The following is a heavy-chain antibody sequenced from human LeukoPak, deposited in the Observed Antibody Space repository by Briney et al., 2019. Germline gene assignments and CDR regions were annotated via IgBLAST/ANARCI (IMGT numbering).Heavy chain of an antibody. CDR1: GGTFSSYT. Sequence: GSSVKVSCKASGGTFSSYTISWVRQAPGQGLEWMGRIIPILGIANYAQKFQGRVTITADKSTSTAYMELSSLRSEDTAVYYCARPFIRTYYNGMAVWGQGTTVPVFS. CDR2: IIPILGIA. V-gene: IGHV1-69*02. D-gene: IGHD3-10*01. CDR3: ARPFIRTYYNGMAV. J-gene: IGHJ6*02.